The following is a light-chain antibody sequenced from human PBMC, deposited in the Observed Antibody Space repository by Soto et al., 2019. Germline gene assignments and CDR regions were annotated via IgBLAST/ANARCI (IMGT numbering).Light chain of an antibody. J-gene: IGKJ1*01. Sequence: DIQMTQSPSTLSASVGDRVTITCRAGQSISSWLAWYKQKPGKAPKLLIYKASSLESGVPSRFSGSGSGTEFTLTISSLQPDDFATYYCQQYDFYPETFGQGTKVEIK. CDR1: QSISSW. CDR3: QQYDFYPET. V-gene: IGKV1-5*03. CDR2: KAS.